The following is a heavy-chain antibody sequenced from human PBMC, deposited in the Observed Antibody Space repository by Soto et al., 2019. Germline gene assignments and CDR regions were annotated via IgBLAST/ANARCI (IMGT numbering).Heavy chain of an antibody. J-gene: IGHJ6*02. CDR3: AKGKDYYYGMDG. V-gene: IGHV3-23*01. CDR2: ISGSGGST. CDR1: GFTFSSYA. Sequence: GGSLRLSCAVSGFTFSSYAMSWVRQAPGKGLEWVSAISGSGGSTYYADSVKGRFTISRDNSKNTLHLQMNSLRAEDTAVYYCAKGKDYYYGMDGWGQGTTVTVSS.